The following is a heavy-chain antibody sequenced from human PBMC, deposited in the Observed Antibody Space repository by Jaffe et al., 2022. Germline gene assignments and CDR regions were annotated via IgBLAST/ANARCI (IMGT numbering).Heavy chain of an antibody. CDR1: GFTFDDYA. J-gene: IGHJ4*02. Sequence: EVQLVESGGVVVQPGGSLRLSCAASGFTFDDYAMHWVRQAPGKGLEWVSLISWDGGSTYYADSVKGRFTISRDNSKNSLYLQMNSLRAEDTALYYCAKDPNPGYYYGSGSYSNYFDYWGQGTLVTVSS. CDR3: AKDPNPGYYYGSGSYSNYFDY. D-gene: IGHD3-10*01. CDR2: ISWDGGST. V-gene: IGHV3-43D*04.